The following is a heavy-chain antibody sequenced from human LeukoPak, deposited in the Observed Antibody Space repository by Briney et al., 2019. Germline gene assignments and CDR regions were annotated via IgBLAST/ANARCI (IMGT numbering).Heavy chain of an antibody. CDR3: ARDAFWGRGNWFDP. J-gene: IGHJ5*02. V-gene: IGHV1-2*02. D-gene: IGHD7-27*01. CDR1: GYTFTGYY. CDR2: INPNSGGT. Sequence: GASVKVSCKASGYTFTGYYMHWVRQAPGQGLEWMGWINPNSGGTNYAQKFQGRVTMTRDTSISTAYMELSRLRSDDTAVYYCARDAFWGRGNWFDPWGQGTLVTVSS.